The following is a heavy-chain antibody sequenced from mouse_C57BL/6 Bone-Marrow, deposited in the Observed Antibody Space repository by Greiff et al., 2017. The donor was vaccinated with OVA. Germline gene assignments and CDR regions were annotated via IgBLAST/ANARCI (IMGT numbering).Heavy chain of an antibody. CDR3: AKYRGWWAMDY. Sequence: QVKLQQSGPGLVQPSQCLSITCTVSGFSLTSYGVHWVRQSPGKGLEWLGVIWSGGSTGYNAAFMSRLCITKDNSKSQVCFKMNRLQADDTAIYYCAKYRGWWAMDYWGQGTSVTVSS. CDR1: GFSLTSYG. V-gene: IGHV2-5*01. CDR2: IWSGGST. J-gene: IGHJ4*01. D-gene: IGHD1-1*02.